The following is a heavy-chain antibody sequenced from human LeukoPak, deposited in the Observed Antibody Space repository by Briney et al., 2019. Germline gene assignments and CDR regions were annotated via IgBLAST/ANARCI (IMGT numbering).Heavy chain of an antibody. CDR2: IIPIFGTA. D-gene: IGHD4-17*01. CDR1: GYTFTSYD. CDR3: ARGRTTVTMHYWFDP. Sequence: SVKVSCKASGYTFTSYDINWVRQATGQGLERMGGIIPIFGTANYAQKFQGRVTITTDESTSTAYMELSSLRSEDTAVYYCARGRTTVTMHYWFDPWGQGALVTVSS. J-gene: IGHJ5*02. V-gene: IGHV1-69*05.